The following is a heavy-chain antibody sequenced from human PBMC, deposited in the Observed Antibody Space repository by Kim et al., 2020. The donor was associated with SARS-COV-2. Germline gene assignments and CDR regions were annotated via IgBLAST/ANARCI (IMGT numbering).Heavy chain of an antibody. CDR2: ISSSGSTI. Sequence: GGSLRLSCAASGFTFSSYEMNWVRQAPGKGLEWVAYISSSGSTIYYADSVKGRFTISRDNAKNSLYLQMNSLRAEDTAVYYCVYYYVRVALTRDYWGQGTLVTGSS. CDR1: GFTFSSYE. CDR3: VYYYVRVALTRDY. J-gene: IGHJ4*02. D-gene: IGHD3-10*02. V-gene: IGHV3-48*03.